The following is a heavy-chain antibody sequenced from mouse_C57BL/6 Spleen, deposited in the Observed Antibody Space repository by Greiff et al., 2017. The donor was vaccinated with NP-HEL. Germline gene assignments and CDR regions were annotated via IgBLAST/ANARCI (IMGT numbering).Heavy chain of an antibody. Sequence: EVKLMESGGGLVQPGGSLKLSCAASGFTFSDYYMYWVRQTPEKRLEWVAYISNGGGSTYYPDTVKGRVTISRDNAKNTLFLQMTSLRSEDTAMYYCARGKTGKGPGDYWGQGTTLTVSS. V-gene: IGHV5-12*03. D-gene: IGHD4-1*01. CDR2: ISNGGGST. J-gene: IGHJ2*01. CDR3: ARGKTGKGPGDY. CDR1: GFTFSDYY.